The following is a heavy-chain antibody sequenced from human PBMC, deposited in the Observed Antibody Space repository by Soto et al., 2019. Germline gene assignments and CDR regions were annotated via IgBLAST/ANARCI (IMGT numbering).Heavy chain of an antibody. CDR3: AKMYGYSYGYYYYRMDL. Sequence: PGGSLRFSCAASVFTFSSYCMHWVRQAPGKGLEWVSVISYDGSNKYYADSVKGRFTISRENSKNTLYLQMNSLRAEDTAVYYCAKMYGYSYGYYYYRMDLWAQGTSVTFSS. V-gene: IGHV3-30*18. CDR1: VFTFSSYC. J-gene: IGHJ6*02. CDR2: ISYDGSNK. D-gene: IGHD5-18*01.